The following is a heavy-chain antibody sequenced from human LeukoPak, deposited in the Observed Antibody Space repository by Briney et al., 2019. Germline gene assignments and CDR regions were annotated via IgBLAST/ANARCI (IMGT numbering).Heavy chain of an antibody. J-gene: IGHJ4*02. D-gene: IGHD3-10*01. CDR2: IYTSGTT. CDR3: ASDTGY. CDR1: GGSISSGSYY. V-gene: IGHV4-61*02. Sequence: SQTLSLTCTVSGGSISSGSYYWSWIRQPAGKGLEWIGLIYTSGTTNYNPSLKSRVTISVDTSKNQFSLKLSSVTAADTAVYYCASDTGYWGQGTLVTVSS.